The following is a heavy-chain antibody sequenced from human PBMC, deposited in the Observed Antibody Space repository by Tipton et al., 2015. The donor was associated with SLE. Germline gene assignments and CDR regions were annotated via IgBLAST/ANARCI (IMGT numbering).Heavy chain of an antibody. D-gene: IGHD3-3*02. CDR2: IHYSGTT. J-gene: IGHJ4*02. Sequence: TLSLTCTVSGGSITNHYWNWIRQPPGKGLEWIGYIHYSGTTHDNPSLKSRVTMSVDMSKNQFSLSLSSVTAADTAVYYCARGGFGIYYFDYWGPGTLVTVSS. CDR3: ARGGFGIYYFDY. V-gene: IGHV4-59*11. CDR1: GGSITNHY.